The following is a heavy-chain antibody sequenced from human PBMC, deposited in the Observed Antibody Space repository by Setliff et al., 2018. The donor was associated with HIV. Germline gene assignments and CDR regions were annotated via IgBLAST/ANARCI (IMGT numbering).Heavy chain of an antibody. Sequence: SETLSLTCTVSGYSISSRYYWGWIRQPPGKGLEWIGSVYHTGSTYYNPSLKSRVTISLDTSKNQFSLRLSSVTAADTAIYYCARGGPSVPCTSVSCPPYYYMDVWGKGATVTVSS. CDR2: VYHTGST. V-gene: IGHV4-38-2*02. CDR3: ARGGPSVPCTSVSCPPYYYMDV. J-gene: IGHJ6*03. D-gene: IGHD2-2*01. CDR1: GYSISSRYY.